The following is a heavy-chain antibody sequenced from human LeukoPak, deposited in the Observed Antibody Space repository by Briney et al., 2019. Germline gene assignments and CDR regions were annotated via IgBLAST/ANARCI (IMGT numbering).Heavy chain of an antibody. V-gene: IGHV1-46*01. D-gene: IGHD3-10*01. J-gene: IGHJ4*02. CDR2: INPSGGST. Sequence: GASVKVSCKASGYTFTSYYMHWVRQAPGQGLEWMGIINPSGGSTSYAQKFQGRVTMTRDMSTSTVYMELSSLRSEDTAVYYCARDRYPHDGSGSYWIFDYWGQGTLVAVSS. CDR1: GYTFTSYY. CDR3: ARDRYPHDGSGSYWIFDY.